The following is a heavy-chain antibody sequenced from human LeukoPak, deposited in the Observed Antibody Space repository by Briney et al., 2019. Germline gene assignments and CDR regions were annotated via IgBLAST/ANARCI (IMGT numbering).Heavy chain of an antibody. CDR1: GFTFSNFG. Sequence: GGSLRLSCAASGFTFSNFGMQGFGKAPGKGWRGVAFIRYDGSNNYYADSVKGRFTISRDNSKNTLYLQMNSLRAEDTAVCYCARVKGSLVTFDYWGQGTLVTVSS. CDR3: ARVKGSLVTFDY. J-gene: IGHJ4*02. CDR2: IRYDGSNN. D-gene: IGHD2-21*02. V-gene: IGHV3-30*02.